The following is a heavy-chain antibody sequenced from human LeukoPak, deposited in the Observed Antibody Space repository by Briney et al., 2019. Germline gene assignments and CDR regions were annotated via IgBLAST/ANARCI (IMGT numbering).Heavy chain of an antibody. Sequence: GGSLRLSCAASGFTFSNYWMSWVRQAPGKGLEWVANIKQDGREKYYVDSARGRFTISRDNPENSLYLQMNSLRAEDTAVYYCARYSGSWDFFDYWGQGTLVTVSS. CDR2: IKQDGREK. V-gene: IGHV3-7*05. CDR1: GFTFSNYW. CDR3: ARYSGSWDFFDY. J-gene: IGHJ4*02. D-gene: IGHD6-13*01.